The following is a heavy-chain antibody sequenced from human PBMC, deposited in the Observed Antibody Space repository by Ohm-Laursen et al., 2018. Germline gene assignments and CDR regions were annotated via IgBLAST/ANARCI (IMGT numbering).Heavy chain of an antibody. J-gene: IGHJ4*02. CDR2: ISAYNGNT. D-gene: IGHD3-22*01. CDR1: GYTFTSYG. Sequence: SVKVSCKASGYTFTSYGISWVRQAPGQGLEWMGWISAYNGNTNYAQKLQGRVTMTRDTSISTAYMELSRLRSDDTAVYYCARDVIGLVVITHSPLDYWGQGTLVTVSS. CDR3: ARDVIGLVVITHSPLDY. V-gene: IGHV1-18*01.